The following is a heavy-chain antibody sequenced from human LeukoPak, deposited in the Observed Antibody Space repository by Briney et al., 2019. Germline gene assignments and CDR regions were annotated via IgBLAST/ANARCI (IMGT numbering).Heavy chain of an antibody. CDR1: GFTFSSYG. J-gene: IGHJ4*02. Sequence: GGSLRLSCAASGFTFSSYGMHWVRQAPGKGLEWVAFIRYDGSNKYYADSVKGRFTISRDNSKNTLYLQMNSLRAEDTAVYYCAKGSHFYDSSGYPVDYWGQGTLVTVSS. D-gene: IGHD3-22*01. V-gene: IGHV3-30*02. CDR2: IRYDGSNK. CDR3: AKGSHFYDSSGYPVDY.